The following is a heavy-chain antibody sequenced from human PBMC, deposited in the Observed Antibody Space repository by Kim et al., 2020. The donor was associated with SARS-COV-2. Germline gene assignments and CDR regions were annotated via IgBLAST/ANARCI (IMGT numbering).Heavy chain of an antibody. CDR3: TTDAHGGWPQANFDY. CDR1: GFTFSNSW. Sequence: GGSLRLSCAASGFTFSNSWMSWVRQAPGKGLEWVCRIKSKTDGGTTDYAAPGKGSFTIARDDTKNTLHLQMNSAKTEDTADYSCTTDAHGGWPQANFDY. V-gene: IGHV3-15*01. J-gene: IGHJ4*01. D-gene: IGHD3-16*01. CDR2: IKSKTDGGTT.